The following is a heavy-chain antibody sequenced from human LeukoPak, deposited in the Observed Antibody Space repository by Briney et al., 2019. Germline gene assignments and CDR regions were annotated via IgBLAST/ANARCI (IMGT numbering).Heavy chain of an antibody. CDR1: GGSFSGYY. V-gene: IGHV4-34*01. CDR3: ARLRVLWWKIDY. J-gene: IGHJ4*02. CDR2: INHSGST. Sequence: SETLSLTCAVYGGSFSGYYWSWIRQPPGKGLECIGEINHSGSTNYNPSLKSRVTISVDTSKNQFSLKLSSVTAADTAVYYCARLRVLWWKIDYWGQGTLVTVSS. D-gene: IGHD4/OR15-4a*01.